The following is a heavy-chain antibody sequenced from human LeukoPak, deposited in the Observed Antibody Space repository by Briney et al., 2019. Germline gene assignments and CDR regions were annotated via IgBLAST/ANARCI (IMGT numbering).Heavy chain of an antibody. J-gene: IGHJ5*02. CDR1: GGSISSYY. Sequence: SETLSLTCTVPGGSISSYYWSWIRQPAGKGLEWIGRIYTSGSTNYNPSLKSRVTMSVDTSKNQFSLKLSSVTAADTAVYYCAREWNWNDELRWFDPWGQGTLVTVSS. D-gene: IGHD1-1*01. V-gene: IGHV4-4*07. CDR2: IYTSGST. CDR3: AREWNWNDELRWFDP.